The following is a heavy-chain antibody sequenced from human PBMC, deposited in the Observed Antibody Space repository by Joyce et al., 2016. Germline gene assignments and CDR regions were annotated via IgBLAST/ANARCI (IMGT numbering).Heavy chain of an antibody. CDR3: AKQFSGVQRWNGWLVDH. Sequence: EVHLLESGGGLVQPGGSLRLSCAASGFPFSSYAMNWVRQAAGKGLEWVSIIGGTVITTYYADSVKGRFTISRDNSKNMGYLQMNNLRAEDTAVYYCAKQFSGVQRWNGWLVDHWGQGTRVTVSS. J-gene: IGHJ4*02. CDR2: IGGTVITT. V-gene: IGHV3-23*01. CDR1: GFPFSSYA. D-gene: IGHD5-24*01.